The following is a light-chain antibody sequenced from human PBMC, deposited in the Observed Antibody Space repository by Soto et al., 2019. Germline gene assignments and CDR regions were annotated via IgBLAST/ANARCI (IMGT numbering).Light chain of an antibody. CDR1: QSLLQRNGYNY. V-gene: IGKV2-28*01. CDR2: LAS. CDR3: MQASQTLFT. Sequence: DIVMTQSPLSLPVTPGEPASISCSSSQSLLQRNGYNYLDWYLQKPGQSPQLLIYLASYRASGVPDRFSGSGSGTDFTLKISRVEAEDVGVYYCMQASQTLFTFGGGTKVEIK. J-gene: IGKJ4*01.